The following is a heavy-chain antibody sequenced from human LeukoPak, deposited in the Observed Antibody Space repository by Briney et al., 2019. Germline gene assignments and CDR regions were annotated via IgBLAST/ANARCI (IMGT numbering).Heavy chain of an antibody. CDR1: GGSFSDYW. J-gene: IGHJ5*02. V-gene: IGHV4-59*01. Sequence: PSETLSLTCAVYGGSFSDYWWTWIRQSPGKGLEWIGYIYYSGSTNYNPSLKSRVTISVDTSKNQFSLKLSSVTAADTAVYYCARGATMVRGVISKNWFDPWGQGTLVTVSS. CDR2: IYYSGST. D-gene: IGHD3-10*01. CDR3: ARGATMVRGVISKNWFDP.